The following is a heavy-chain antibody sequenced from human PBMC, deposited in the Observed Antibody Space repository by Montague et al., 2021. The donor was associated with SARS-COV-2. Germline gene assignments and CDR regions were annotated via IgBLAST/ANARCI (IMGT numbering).Heavy chain of an antibody. Sequence: SETLSLTCAVYGGSFSGYYWSWIRQPPGKGLEWIGEINHSGSTNXNPSLKSRVTISVDTSKNQFSLKLSSVTAVDTAVYYCARGRGTALFRRVYFGMDVWGQGTTVTVSS. CDR3: ARGRGTALFRRVYFGMDV. D-gene: IGHD1-1*01. CDR1: GGSFSGYY. J-gene: IGHJ6*02. CDR2: INHSGST. V-gene: IGHV4-34*01.